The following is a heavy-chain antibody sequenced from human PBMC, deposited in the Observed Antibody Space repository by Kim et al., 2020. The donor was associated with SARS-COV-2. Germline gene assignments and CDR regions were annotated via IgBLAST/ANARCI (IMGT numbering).Heavy chain of an antibody. J-gene: IGHJ3*02. V-gene: IGHV3-73*01. CDR1: GFSFSDSS. CDR2: IRSKANNYAT. CDR3: ARSPPYDVTYWDAFDI. Sequence: GGSLRLSCAASGFSFSDSSVHWVRQASGRGLEWVGRIRSKANNYATEYAVSVRGRFTMSRDESKNTAYLQMNSLKTEDTALYYCARSPPYDVTYWDAFDIGGRGTMVTVSS. D-gene: IGHD2-8*02.